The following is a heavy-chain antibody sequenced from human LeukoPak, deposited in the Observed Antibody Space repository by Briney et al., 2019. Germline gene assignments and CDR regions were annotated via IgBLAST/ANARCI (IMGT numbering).Heavy chain of an antibody. Sequence: ASVKVSCKASGYTFTSYGISWVRQAPGQGLEWMGWISAYNGNTNYAQKLQGRVTMTRNTSISTAYMELSSLRSEDTAVYYCARGPKLGSGSYYFDYWGQGTLVTVSS. V-gene: IGHV1-18*01. D-gene: IGHD3-10*01. CDR3: ARGPKLGSGSYYFDY. CDR2: ISAYNGNT. J-gene: IGHJ4*02. CDR1: GYTFTSYG.